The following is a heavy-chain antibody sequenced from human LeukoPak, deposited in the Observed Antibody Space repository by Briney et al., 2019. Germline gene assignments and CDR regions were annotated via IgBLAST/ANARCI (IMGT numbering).Heavy chain of an antibody. Sequence: ASVKVSCKASGYSFNTYGINWVRQAPGQGLERMGWISAYNGNTNYAQKLQGRVTMTTDTSTSTAYMELRSLRSDDTAVYYCARDRGIAVAATGYWGQGTLVTVSS. D-gene: IGHD6-19*01. V-gene: IGHV1-18*01. CDR1: GYSFNTYG. J-gene: IGHJ4*02. CDR3: ARDRGIAVAATGY. CDR2: ISAYNGNT.